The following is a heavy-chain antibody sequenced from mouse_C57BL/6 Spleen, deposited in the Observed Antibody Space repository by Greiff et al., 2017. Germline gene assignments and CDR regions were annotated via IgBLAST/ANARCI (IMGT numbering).Heavy chain of an antibody. CDR2: IDPEDGGT. CDR1: GFNIKDYN. J-gene: IGHJ4*01. V-gene: IGHV14-2*01. CDR3: ASDGCNDGALDY. Sequence: EVQLQQSGAELVKPGASVKLSCTASGFNIKDYNMHWVKQRTEQGLEWIGRIDPEDGGTKYDPKFKGKATLTADTASNTAYLELRSLTSEDTAVYYCASDGCNDGALDYWGQGTTVTVSS.